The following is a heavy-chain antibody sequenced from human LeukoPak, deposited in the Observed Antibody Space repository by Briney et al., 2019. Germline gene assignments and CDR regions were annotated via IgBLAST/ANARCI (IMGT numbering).Heavy chain of an antibody. V-gene: IGHV4-59*01. J-gene: IGHJ3*02. D-gene: IGHD3-16*01. CDR2: IYYSGST. CDR3: ARETLAGGSPFDI. Sequence: PSETPSLTCTVSGGSISSYYWSWIRQPPGKGLEWIGYIYYSGSTNYNPSLKSRVTISVDTSKNQFSLKLSSVTAADTAVYYCARETLAGGSPFDIWGQGTMVTVSS. CDR1: GGSISSYY.